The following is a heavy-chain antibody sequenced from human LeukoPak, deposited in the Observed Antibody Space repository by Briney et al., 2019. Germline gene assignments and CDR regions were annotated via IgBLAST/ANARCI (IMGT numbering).Heavy chain of an antibody. J-gene: IGHJ4*02. V-gene: IGHV3-74*01. CDR1: GFTFRSYW. CDR2: VIRDGSFT. Sequence: GGSLRLSCAASGFTFRSYWMHWDRQALGKGLEWVSRVIRDGSFTNYADSVKGRFTISRDNAKNTLYLQMSSLRAEDTAVYFCVRDGDDFNFDYWGQGSLVTVSS. CDR3: VRDGDDFNFDY. D-gene: IGHD5-24*01.